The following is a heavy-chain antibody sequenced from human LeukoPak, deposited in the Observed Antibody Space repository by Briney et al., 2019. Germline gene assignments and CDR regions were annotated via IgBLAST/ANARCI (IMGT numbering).Heavy chain of an antibody. CDR3: AKEDGHSSWYDY. Sequence: GGSLRLSCAASGFTFSSYSMNWVRQTPGKGLEWVSSISSSSSYIYYADSVKGRFTISRDNAKNSLYLQMNSLRAEDTAVYYCAKEDGHSSWYDYWGQGTLVTVSS. CDR1: GFTFSSYS. J-gene: IGHJ4*02. CDR2: ISSSSSYI. V-gene: IGHV3-21*04. D-gene: IGHD6-13*01.